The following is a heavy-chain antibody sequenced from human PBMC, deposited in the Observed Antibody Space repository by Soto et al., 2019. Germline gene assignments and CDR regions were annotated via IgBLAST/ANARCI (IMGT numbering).Heavy chain of an antibody. V-gene: IGHV4-39*01. CDR3: ARLSGGRSVYFDP. J-gene: IGHJ5*02. D-gene: IGHD2-8*02. CDR2: INYNGRA. Sequence: PSETLSLTCSVSGTSIRSSNYYWGWVRQPPGKGMEWIGSINYNGRAYQKPSLKSRATISIDTSENQFSLKLTSVTAADTAMYFCARLSGGRSVYFDPWGQGILVTVSS. CDR1: GTSIRSSNYY.